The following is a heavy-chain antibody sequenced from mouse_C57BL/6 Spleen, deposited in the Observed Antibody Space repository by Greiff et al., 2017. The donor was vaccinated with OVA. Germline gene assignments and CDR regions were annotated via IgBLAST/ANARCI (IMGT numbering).Heavy chain of an antibody. CDR3: ARGGYYVWFAY. CDR2: IDPSDSYT. Sequence: QVQLQQPGAELVMPGASVKLSCKASGYTFTSYWMHWVKQRPGQGLEWIGEIDPSDSYTNYNRKFKGKSTLTVDKSSSTAYMQLSSLTSEDSAVDYCARGGYYVWFAYWGQGTLVTVSA. V-gene: IGHV1-69*01. D-gene: IGHD2-3*01. J-gene: IGHJ3*01. CDR1: GYTFTSYW.